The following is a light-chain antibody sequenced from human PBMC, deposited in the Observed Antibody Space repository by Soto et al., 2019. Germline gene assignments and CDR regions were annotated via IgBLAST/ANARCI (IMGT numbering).Light chain of an antibody. CDR1: QSVGTW. V-gene: IGKV1-5*03. CDR3: QHYNSYSEA. CDR2: KAS. J-gene: IGKJ1*01. Sequence: DIQMTQSPSTLSASVGDRVTVTCRASQSVGTWLAWYQQKPGKAPRLLIYKASTLKSGAPSRFSGSGSGTEFTLTISSLQPDDFATYYCQHYNSYSEAFGQGTKVDIK.